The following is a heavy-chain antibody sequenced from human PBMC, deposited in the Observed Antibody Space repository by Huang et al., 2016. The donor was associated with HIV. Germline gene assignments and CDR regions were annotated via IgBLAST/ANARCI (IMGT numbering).Heavy chain of an antibody. CDR3: TSLVEDYYYMDV. Sequence: EVQLVESGGGLVQPGRSLRLSCTASGFTLGDYALNWFRQGPGKGLEWVGVIRSEPYGGTTDYAASVKGRFTISRDDSNTIAYLQMSSLKTEDTAVYYCTSLVEDYYYMDVWGKGTTVTVSS. CDR1: GFTLGDYA. V-gene: IGHV3-49*03. CDR2: IRSEPYGGTT. D-gene: IGHD2-15*01. J-gene: IGHJ6*03.